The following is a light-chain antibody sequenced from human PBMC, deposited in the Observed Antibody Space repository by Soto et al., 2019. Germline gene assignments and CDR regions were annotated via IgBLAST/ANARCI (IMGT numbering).Light chain of an antibody. CDR2: TND. CDR1: SSNIGSNA. V-gene: IGLV1-44*01. J-gene: IGLJ3*02. CDR3: AAWDDGLNGRNWV. Sequence: QSVLIQPPSASATPGQRVTISCSGSSSNIGSNAVNWYQQVPGTAPTLLIYTNDQRPSGVPGRFSGSKSGTSASLAISGLQSEDDADYFCAAWDDGLNGRNWVFGGGTKVTVL.